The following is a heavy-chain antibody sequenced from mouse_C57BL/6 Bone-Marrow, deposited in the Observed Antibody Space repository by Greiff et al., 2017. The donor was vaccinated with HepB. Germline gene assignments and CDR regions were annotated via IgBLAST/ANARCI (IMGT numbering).Heavy chain of an antibody. CDR1: GYTFTDYE. CDR2: IDPETGGT. V-gene: IGHV1-15*01. D-gene: IGHD4-1*01. Sequence: QVQLQQSGAELVRPGASVTLSCKASGYTFTDYEMHWVKQTPVHGLEWIGAIDPETGGTAYNQKFKGKAILTADKSSSTAYMELRSLTSEDSAVYYCTRLGLGGPPFAYWGQGTLVTVSA. CDR3: TRLGLGGPPFAY. J-gene: IGHJ3*01.